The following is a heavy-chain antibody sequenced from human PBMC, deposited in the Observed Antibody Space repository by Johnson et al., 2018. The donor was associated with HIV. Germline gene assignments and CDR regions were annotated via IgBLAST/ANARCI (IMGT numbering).Heavy chain of an antibody. CDR3: TRDTGGSEF. V-gene: IGHV3-66*01. CDR1: GFTFDDYG. J-gene: IGHJ3*01. Sequence: VQLVESGGGVVRPGGSLRLSCAASGFTFDDYGMSWVRQAPGKGLEWVSVLYSGGYTYYADSVEGRFIISRDNSKNTLYLQMNTLRAEDTAVYYCTRDTGGSEFWGQGTMVTVSS. D-gene: IGHD6-19*01. CDR2: LYSGGYT.